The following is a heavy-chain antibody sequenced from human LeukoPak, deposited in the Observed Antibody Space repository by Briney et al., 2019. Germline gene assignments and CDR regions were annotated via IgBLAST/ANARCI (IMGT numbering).Heavy chain of an antibody. CDR3: AKDEAHSGSSFYYYYYYMDV. J-gene: IGHJ6*03. Sequence: GGSLRLSCAASEFTFSTYGMHWVRQAPGKGLEWVALIRYDRSNKYYADSVKGRFTISRDNSKNTLYLQMNSLRAEDTAVYYCAKDEAHSGSSFYYYYYYMDVWGKGNTVTVSS. CDR1: EFTFSTYG. D-gene: IGHD1-26*01. V-gene: IGHV3-30*02. CDR2: IRYDRSNK.